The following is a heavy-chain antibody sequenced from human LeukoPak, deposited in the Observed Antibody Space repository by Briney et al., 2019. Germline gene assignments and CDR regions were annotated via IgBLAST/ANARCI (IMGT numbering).Heavy chain of an antibody. J-gene: IGHJ3*02. CDR1: GYTFTGYY. V-gene: IGHV1-2*02. Sequence: GASVKVSCKASGYTFTGYYMHWVRQAPGQGLEWMGWINPNSGGTNYAQKFQGRVTMTRDTSISTAYMELSRLRSDDTAVYYCARDWRITMTEGAFDIWGQGTMVTVSS. CDR3: ARDWRITMTEGAFDI. CDR2: INPNSGGT. D-gene: IGHD3-22*01.